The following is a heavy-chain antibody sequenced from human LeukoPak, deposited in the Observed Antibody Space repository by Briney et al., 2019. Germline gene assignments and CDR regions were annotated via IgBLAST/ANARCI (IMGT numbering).Heavy chain of an antibody. Sequence: SVKVSCKASGGTFSSYAISWVRQAPGQGLEWMGGIIPIFGTANYAQKFQDRVTITADESTSTAYMELSSLRSEDTAVYYCARSFPYCSGGSCYSPYYYYYGMDVWGQGTTVTVSS. CDR2: IIPIFGTA. V-gene: IGHV1-69*13. CDR3: ARSFPYCSGGSCYSPYYYYYGMDV. D-gene: IGHD2-15*01. CDR1: GGTFSSYA. J-gene: IGHJ6*02.